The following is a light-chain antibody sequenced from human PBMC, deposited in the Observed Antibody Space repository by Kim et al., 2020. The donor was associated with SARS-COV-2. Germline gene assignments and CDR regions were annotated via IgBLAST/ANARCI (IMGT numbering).Light chain of an antibody. Sequence: ELTQPPSASASLGASVTLTCTLSSGYSNYKVDWYQQRPGKGPRFVMRVGTGGIVGSKGDGIPDRFSVLGSGLNRYLTIKNIQEEDESDYHCGADHGSGSGVFGGGTKLTVL. V-gene: IGLV9-49*01. CDR2: VGTGGIVG. CDR3: GADHGSGSGV. J-gene: IGLJ3*02. CDR1: SGYSNYK.